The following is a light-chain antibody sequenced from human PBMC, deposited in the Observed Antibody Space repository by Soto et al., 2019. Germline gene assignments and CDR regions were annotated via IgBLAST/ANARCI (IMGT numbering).Light chain of an antibody. CDR2: KAS. CDR3: QHYNSYSEA. J-gene: IGKJ1*01. V-gene: IGKV1-5*03. CDR1: QAISSW. Sequence: QITQSPSSLSGSVGDSITITGRASQAISSWLAWYQQKPGKAAKLLIYKASTLKSGVPSRFSGSGSGTEFTLTISSLQPDDFATYYCQHYNSYSEAFGQGTKVDIK.